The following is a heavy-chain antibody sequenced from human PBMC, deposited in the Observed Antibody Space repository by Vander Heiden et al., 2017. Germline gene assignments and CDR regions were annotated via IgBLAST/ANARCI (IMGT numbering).Heavy chain of an antibody. D-gene: IGHD6-13*01. CDR2: ISYDGSNK. CDR3: AKGVSSSWYLYYYYGMDV. J-gene: IGHJ6*02. V-gene: IGHV3-30*18. Sequence: QVQLVESGGGVVQPGRSLRLSCAASGFTFSSYGMQWVRQAPGKGLEWVAVISYDGSNKYYADSVKGRFTISRDNSKNTLYLQMNSLRAEDTAVYYCAKGVSSSWYLYYYYGMDVWGQGTTVTVSS. CDR1: GFTFSSYG.